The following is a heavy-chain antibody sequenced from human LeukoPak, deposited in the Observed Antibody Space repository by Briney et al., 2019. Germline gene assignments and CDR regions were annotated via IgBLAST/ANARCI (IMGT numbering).Heavy chain of an antibody. CDR2: ISGSGGST. Sequence: PGGSLRLSCAASGFTFSSYAMSWVRQAPGKGLEWVSAISGSGGSTYYADSVKGRFTISRDNSKITLYLQMNSLRAGDTAVYDCAKWPGYSDAFDIWGQGTMVTVSS. D-gene: IGHD3-22*01. V-gene: IGHV3-23*01. CDR1: GFTFSSYA. J-gene: IGHJ3*02. CDR3: AKWPGYSDAFDI.